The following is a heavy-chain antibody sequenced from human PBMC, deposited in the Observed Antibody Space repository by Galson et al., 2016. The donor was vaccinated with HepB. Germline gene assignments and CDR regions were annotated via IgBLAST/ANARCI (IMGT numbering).Heavy chain of an antibody. D-gene: IGHD3-10*01. J-gene: IGHJ4*02. CDR1: GFTFSTAW. V-gene: IGHV3-15*07. CDR2: IKSKIDDETT. Sequence: SLRLSCAASGFTFSTAWMNWVRQAPGKGLEWVGLIKSKIDDETTDYAAHVKGRFTISRDDSTNKMYLQMNSLKTEDSTVYYCTARPFIKTGQMDFWGQGNLVSVPS. CDR3: TARPFIKTGQMDF.